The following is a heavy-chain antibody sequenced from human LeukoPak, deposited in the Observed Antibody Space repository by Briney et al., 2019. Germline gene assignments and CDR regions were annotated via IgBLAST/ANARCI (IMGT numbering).Heavy chain of an antibody. Sequence: PGASLRLSCAASGFTFSSYAMSWVRQAPGKGLEWVAAISPDGNSEYYADSVKGRFTVSRDNSKNMIYLQMNSLRGEDSAVYYCAKINNNDDYWGQGTLVTVSS. CDR3: AKINNNDDY. CDR2: ISPDGNSE. J-gene: IGHJ4*02. V-gene: IGHV3-30*18. CDR1: GFTFSSYA. D-gene: IGHD1/OR15-1a*01.